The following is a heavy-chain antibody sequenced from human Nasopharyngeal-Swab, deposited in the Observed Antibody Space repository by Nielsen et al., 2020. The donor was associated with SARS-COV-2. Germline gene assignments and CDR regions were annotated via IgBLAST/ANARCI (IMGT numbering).Heavy chain of an antibody. CDR1: GFTFSNAW. V-gene: IGHV3-15*01. Sequence: GGSLRLSCGASGFTFSNAWMSWVRQAPGKGLEWVGRIKSKTEGGTTDYAAPVKGRFTISRDDSKNTLFLQMNSLKTEDTAVYYCTTDLHDYGDYDYWSQGTVVTVSS. CDR2: IKSKTEGGTT. D-gene: IGHD4-17*01. J-gene: IGHJ4*02. CDR3: TTDLHDYGDYDY.